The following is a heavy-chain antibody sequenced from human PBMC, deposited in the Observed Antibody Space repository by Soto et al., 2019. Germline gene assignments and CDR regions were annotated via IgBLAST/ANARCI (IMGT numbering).Heavy chain of an antibody. CDR1: GFTFSSYW. CDR3: ARDRGDYYGSGSYYWIDY. Sequence: GGSLRLSCAASGFTFSSYWMSWVRQAPGKGLEWVANIKQDGSEKYYVDSVKGRFTISRDNAKNSLYLQMNSLRAEDTAVYYWARDRGDYYGSGSYYWIDYWGQGTLVTVSS. D-gene: IGHD3-10*01. CDR2: IKQDGSEK. V-gene: IGHV3-7*01. J-gene: IGHJ4*02.